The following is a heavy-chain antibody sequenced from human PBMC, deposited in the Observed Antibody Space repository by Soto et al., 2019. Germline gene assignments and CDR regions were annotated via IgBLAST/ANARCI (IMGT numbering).Heavy chain of an antibody. Sequence: GESLNISCKGSGYSFTSYWIGWVRQMPGKGLEWMGIIYPGDSDTRYSPSFQGQVTISADKSISTAYLQWSSLKASDTAMYYCARRYTSSWPSFDYWGQGTPVTVSS. D-gene: IGHD6-13*01. CDR2: IYPGDSDT. J-gene: IGHJ4*02. CDR1: GYSFTSYW. V-gene: IGHV5-51*01. CDR3: ARRYTSSWPSFDY.